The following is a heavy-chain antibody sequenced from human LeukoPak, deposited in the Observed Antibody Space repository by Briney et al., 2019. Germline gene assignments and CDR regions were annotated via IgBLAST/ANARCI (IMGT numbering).Heavy chain of an antibody. Sequence: GGSLRLSCAASGFTFSSYSMNWVRQAPGKGPEWVSYISSSSSTIYYADSVKGRFTISRDNAKNSLYLQMNSLRAEDTAVYYCAREGDDYYDSSGYFDYWGQGTLVTVSS. CDR1: GFTFSSYS. CDR2: ISSSSSTI. D-gene: IGHD3-22*01. J-gene: IGHJ4*02. V-gene: IGHV3-48*01. CDR3: AREGDDYYDSSGYFDY.